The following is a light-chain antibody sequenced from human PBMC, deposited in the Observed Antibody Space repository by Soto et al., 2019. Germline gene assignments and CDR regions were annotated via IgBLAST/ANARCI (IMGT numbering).Light chain of an antibody. CDR2: DAS. J-gene: IGKJ2*03. CDR3: QQYNTYYS. Sequence: DIQMTQSPSTLSASVGDRVTITCRASQSFSRWLAWYQQKPGKGPKLLIYDASSLESGVPSRFSGSGSGTEFTLTINSLQPDDFATYCCQQYNTYYSFGQGTKRESK. CDR1: QSFSRW. V-gene: IGKV1-5*01.